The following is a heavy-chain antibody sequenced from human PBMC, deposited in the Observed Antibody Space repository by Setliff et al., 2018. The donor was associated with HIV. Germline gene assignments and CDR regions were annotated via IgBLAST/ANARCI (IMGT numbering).Heavy chain of an antibody. CDR1: DYSISSGYY. Sequence: SETLSLTCAVSDYSISSGYYWGWIRQPPGKGLEWIGSIYHSGSTYYNPSLKSRVTISVDTSKNQISLNLSSVTAADTAVYYCARHDGTYCGGDCYLLGYFDLWGRGTLVTVSS. V-gene: IGHV4-38-2*01. CDR3: ARHDGTYCGGDCYLLGYFDL. CDR2: IYHSGST. D-gene: IGHD2-21*02. J-gene: IGHJ2*01.